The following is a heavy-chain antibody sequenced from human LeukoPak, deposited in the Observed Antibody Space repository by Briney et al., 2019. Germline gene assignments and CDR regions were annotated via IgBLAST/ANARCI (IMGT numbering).Heavy chain of an antibody. CDR1: GFTFSSYW. J-gene: IGHJ3*02. Sequence: GGSLRLSCAASGFTFSSYWMSWVRQAPGKGLEWVANIKQDGSEKYYVDSVKGRFTISRDNAKNSLYLQMNSLRAEDTAVYYCARDMTVDPNDAFDIWGQGTMVTVSS. CDR3: ARDMTVDPNDAFDI. CDR2: IKQDGSEK. V-gene: IGHV3-7*01. D-gene: IGHD3-9*01.